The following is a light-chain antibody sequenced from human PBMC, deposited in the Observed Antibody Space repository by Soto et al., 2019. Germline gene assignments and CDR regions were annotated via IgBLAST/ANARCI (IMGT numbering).Light chain of an antibody. J-gene: IGLJ1*01. V-gene: IGLV2-23*01. Sequence: QSVLTQPASVSGSPGQSITITCTGSASNIGGYNLASWYQHHAGEAPKVIIYEGVKRPSGVSNRFSGFKSGTTASLTISGLQAEEEADYYCCSYVGATTYVFGSGTKVTVL. CDR2: EGV. CDR1: ASNIGGYNL. CDR3: CSYVGATTYV.